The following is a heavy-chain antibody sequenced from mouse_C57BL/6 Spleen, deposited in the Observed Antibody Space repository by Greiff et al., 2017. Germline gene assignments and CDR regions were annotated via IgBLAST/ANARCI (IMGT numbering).Heavy chain of an antibody. CDR1: GFTFSSYG. CDR2: ISSGGSYT. D-gene: IGHD1-1*01. CDR3: ARQGDGSSPMDY. V-gene: IGHV5-6*01. Sequence: EVMLVESGGDLVKPGGSLKLSCAASGFTFSSYGMSWVRQTPDKRLEWVATISSGGSYTYYPDSVKGRFTISRDNAKNTLYLQMSSLKSEDTAMYYCARQGDGSSPMDYWGQGTSVTVSS. J-gene: IGHJ4*01.